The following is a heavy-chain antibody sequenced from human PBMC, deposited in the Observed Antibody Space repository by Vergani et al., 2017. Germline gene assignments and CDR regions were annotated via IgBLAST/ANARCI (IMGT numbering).Heavy chain of an antibody. J-gene: IGHJ4*02. V-gene: IGHV3-30*02. D-gene: IGHD3-16*01. CDR1: GFTLSNYD. Sequence: QVQPVESGGGVVQRGGSLRLSCATSGFTLSNYDMQWIRQGPGKGLEFVAFIQFDGSNQYYADSVKGRFTLSRDFSKNTLYLQMNSLRTDDTATYYCAKHFRGWGIDYWGQGTLVIVSS. CDR3: AKHFRGWGIDY. CDR2: IQFDGSNQ.